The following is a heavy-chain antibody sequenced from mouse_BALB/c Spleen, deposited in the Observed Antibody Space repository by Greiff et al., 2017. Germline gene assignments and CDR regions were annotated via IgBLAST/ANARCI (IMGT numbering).Heavy chain of an antibody. CDR1: GFSLTSYG. D-gene: IGHD2-3*01. V-gene: IGHV2-2*02. CDR2: IWSGGST. Sequence: QVQLQQSGPGLVQPSQSLSITCTVSGFSLTSYGVHWVRQSPGKGLEWLGVIWSGGSTDYNAAFISRLSISKDNSKSQVFFKMNSLQANDTAIYYCAGGYYLAYWGQGTLVTVSA. CDR3: AGGYYLAY. J-gene: IGHJ3*01.